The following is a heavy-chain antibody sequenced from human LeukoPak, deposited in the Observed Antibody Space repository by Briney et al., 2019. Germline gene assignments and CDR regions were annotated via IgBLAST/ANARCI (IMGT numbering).Heavy chain of an antibody. CDR1: GGSISSGGYS. V-gene: IGHV4-30-2*01. J-gene: IGHJ4*02. CDR3: ASRIYYYGSGKTSDY. CDR2: IYHSGST. Sequence: SQTLSLTCAVSGGSISSGGYSWSWIRQPPGKGLEWIGYIYHSGSTYYNPSLKSRVTISVDTSKNQFSLKLSSVTAADTAVYYCASRIYYYGSGKTSDYWGQGTLVTVSS. D-gene: IGHD3-10*01.